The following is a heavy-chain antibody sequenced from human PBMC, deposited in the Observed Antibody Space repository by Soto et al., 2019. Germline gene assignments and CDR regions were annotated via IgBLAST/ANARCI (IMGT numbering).Heavy chain of an antibody. Sequence: SETLSLTCTVSGGSISSYYWSWIRQPPGKGLEWIGYIYYSGSTNYNPSLKSRVTISVDTSKNQFSLKLSSVTAADMDVYYCARRWGRTFDYWGQGTLVTVSS. CDR1: GGSISSYY. CDR2: IYYSGST. V-gene: IGHV4-59*08. CDR3: ARRWGRTFDY. J-gene: IGHJ4*02. D-gene: IGHD7-27*01.